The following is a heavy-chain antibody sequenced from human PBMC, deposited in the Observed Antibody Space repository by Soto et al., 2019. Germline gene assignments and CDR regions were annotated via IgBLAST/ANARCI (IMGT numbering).Heavy chain of an antibody. CDR2: IIPIFGTA. Sequence: QVQLVQSGAEVKKPGSSVKVSCKASGGTFSSYAISWVRQAPGQGLEWMGGIIPIFGTANYAQKFQGRVTITADESTSTAHMELSSLRSEDTAVYYCATESSPGFYYGMDVWGQGTTVTVSS. V-gene: IGHV1-69*01. CDR1: GGTFSSYA. D-gene: IGHD6-13*01. CDR3: ATESSPGFYYGMDV. J-gene: IGHJ6*02.